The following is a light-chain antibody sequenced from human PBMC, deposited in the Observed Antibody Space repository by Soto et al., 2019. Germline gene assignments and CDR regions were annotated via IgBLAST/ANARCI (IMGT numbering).Light chain of an antibody. CDR3: LQYNVYPLS. Sequence: DIQMTQFPSTLAASVGDRVTITCRARQNINRWLAWYQQRPGKAPNLLINKASTLEVGVPSRYSGSASGTEFTLTISSLPPDDYAVYFCLQYNVYPLSFGGGTKVEIK. CDR1: QNINRW. J-gene: IGKJ4*01. V-gene: IGKV1-5*03. CDR2: KAS.